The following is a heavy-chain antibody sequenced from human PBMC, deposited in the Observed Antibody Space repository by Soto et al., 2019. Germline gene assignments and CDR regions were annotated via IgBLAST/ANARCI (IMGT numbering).Heavy chain of an antibody. CDR3: ARYIPYDSSGYYPRGYYYYYGMDV. J-gene: IGHJ6*02. D-gene: IGHD3-22*01. Sequence: NPSETLSLTCTVSGGSISSGDYYWSWIRQPPGKGLEWIGYIYYSGSTYYNPSLKSRVTISVDTSKNQFSLKLSSVTAADTAVYYCARYIPYDSSGYYPRGYYYYYGMDVWGQGTTVTVSS. V-gene: IGHV4-30-4*01. CDR2: IYYSGST. CDR1: GGSISSGDYY.